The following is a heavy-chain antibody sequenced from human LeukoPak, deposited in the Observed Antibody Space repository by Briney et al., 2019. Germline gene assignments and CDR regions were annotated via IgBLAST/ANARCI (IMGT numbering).Heavy chain of an antibody. J-gene: IGHJ6*03. CDR1: GYIFTSYN. D-gene: IGHD3-16*01. Sequence: ASVKVSCKASGYIFTSYNIYWVRQAPGQGLEWMGIINPSGGTTNYAQKFKGRVTMTRDTSTSTVYMELSGLRSEDTAVYYCARETSQKGAHYMDVWGKGTTVTISS. CDR3: ARETSQKGAHYMDV. V-gene: IGHV1-46*01. CDR2: INPSGGTT.